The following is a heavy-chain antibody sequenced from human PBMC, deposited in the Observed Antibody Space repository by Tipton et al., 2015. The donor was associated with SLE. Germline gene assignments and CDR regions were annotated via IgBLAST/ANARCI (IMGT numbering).Heavy chain of an antibody. CDR2: INHSGTT. Sequence: TLSLTCAVYGGSFSGYYWSWIRQPPGKGLEWIGEINHSGTTNYNPSLKSRVTISVDTSKNQFSLKLSSVTAADTAVYYCARVDSSSFYYHYYMDVWGKGTTVTVSS. V-gene: IGHV4-34*01. CDR1: GGSFSGYY. J-gene: IGHJ6*03. D-gene: IGHD6-13*01. CDR3: ARVDSSSFYYHYYMDV.